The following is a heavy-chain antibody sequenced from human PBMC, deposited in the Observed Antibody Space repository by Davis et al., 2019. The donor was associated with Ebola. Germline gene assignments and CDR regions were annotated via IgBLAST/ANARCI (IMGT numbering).Heavy chain of an antibody. CDR2: INPHNGNT. CDR3: ARGDPIAEFDY. J-gene: IGHJ4*02. V-gene: IGHV1-18*04. D-gene: IGHD6-13*01. Sequence: ASVKVSCKASGYTFTNYGITWVRQAPGQGLEWMGWINPHNGNTNYAQNVQGRVTMTTDTSTSTAYMEVGSLRSDDTAVYYCARGDPIAEFDYWGQGTLVTVSS. CDR1: GYTFTNYG.